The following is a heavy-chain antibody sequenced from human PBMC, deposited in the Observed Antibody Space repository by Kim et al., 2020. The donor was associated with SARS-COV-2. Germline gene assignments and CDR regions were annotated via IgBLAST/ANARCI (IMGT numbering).Heavy chain of an antibody. CDR1: GFTFSRSA. V-gene: IGHV3-23*01. J-gene: IGHJ3*02. CDR3: AKDRPGGDAFDI. D-gene: IGHD3-16*01. CDR2: IDGSGDRT. Sequence: GGSLRLSCAASGFTFSRSAMSWVRQATGQGLEWVSAIDGSGDRTYYADSLKGRFTISRDNSKNTLYLQMNSLRADDTALYYCAKDRPGGDAFDIWGQVT.